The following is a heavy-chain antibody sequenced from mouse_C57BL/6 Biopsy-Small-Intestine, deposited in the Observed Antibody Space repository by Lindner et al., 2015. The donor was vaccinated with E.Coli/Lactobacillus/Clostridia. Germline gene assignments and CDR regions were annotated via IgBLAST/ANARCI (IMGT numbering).Heavy chain of an antibody. J-gene: IGHJ1*03. D-gene: IGHD1-1*02. Sequence: VQLQESGAELMKPGVSVKLSCKATGYTFAGYWIEWIKLRPGRGLEWIGEVLPGSVSPYFNEKFKGKATFTADASSNTAYMQLINLTTEDSAIYYCARRWGWYFDVWGTGTTVTVSS. CDR3: ARRWGWYFDV. CDR2: VLPGSVSP. CDR1: GYTFAGYW. V-gene: IGHV1-9*01.